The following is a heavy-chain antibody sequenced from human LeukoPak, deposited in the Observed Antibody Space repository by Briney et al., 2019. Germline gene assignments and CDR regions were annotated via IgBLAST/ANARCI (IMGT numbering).Heavy chain of an antibody. J-gene: IGHJ4*02. V-gene: IGHV3-30*02. Sequence: GGSLRLSCAASGFTFSSYGMHWVRQAPGKGLEWVAFIQYDGSNKYYADSVKGRFTISRDNSKNTLYLQMNSLRAEDTAVYYCAKDAPPLDFDYWGQGTLVTVSS. CDR2: IQYDGSNK. CDR1: GFTFSSYG. CDR3: AKDAPPLDFDY.